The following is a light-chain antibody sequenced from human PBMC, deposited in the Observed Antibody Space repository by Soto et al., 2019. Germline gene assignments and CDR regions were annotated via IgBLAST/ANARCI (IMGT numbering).Light chain of an antibody. CDR3: QQYNNWLIT. CDR1: QSVDRNY. J-gene: IGKJ5*01. Sequence: EIVLTQSPATLSLSPGARATLSCRASQSVDRNYLAWYQHKPGQAPRLLIYGASTRAAGIPARFSGSGSGTEFTLTISSLQSEDFVVYYCQQYNNWLITFGQGTRLEIK. CDR2: GAS. V-gene: IGKV3-15*01.